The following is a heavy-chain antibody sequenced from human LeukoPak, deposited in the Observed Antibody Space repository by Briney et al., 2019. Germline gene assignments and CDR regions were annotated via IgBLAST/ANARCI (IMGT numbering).Heavy chain of an antibody. V-gene: IGHV4-61*02. D-gene: IGHD3-10*01. Sequence: SETLSLTCTVSGGSISSSSYYWSWIRQPAGKGLEWIGRIYTSGSTNYNPSLKSRVTMSVDTSKNQFSLKLSSVTAADTAVYYCAREGSYGVRGAWNWFDPWGQGTLVTVSS. CDR1: GGSISSSSYY. J-gene: IGHJ5*02. CDR3: AREGSYGVRGAWNWFDP. CDR2: IYTSGST.